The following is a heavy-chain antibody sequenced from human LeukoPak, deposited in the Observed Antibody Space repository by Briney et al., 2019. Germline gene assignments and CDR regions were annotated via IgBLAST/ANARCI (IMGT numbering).Heavy chain of an antibody. CDR2: IIPIFGTA. V-gene: IGHV1-69*13. CDR3: ARAQIAARLYLNYYYYMDV. J-gene: IGHJ6*03. Sequence: ASVKVSCKASGGTFSSYAISWVRQAPGQGLEWMGGIIPIFGTANYAQRFQGRVTITADESTSTAYMELSSLRSEDTAVYYCARAQIAARLYLNYYYYMDVWGKGTTVTVSS. CDR1: GGTFSSYA. D-gene: IGHD6-6*01.